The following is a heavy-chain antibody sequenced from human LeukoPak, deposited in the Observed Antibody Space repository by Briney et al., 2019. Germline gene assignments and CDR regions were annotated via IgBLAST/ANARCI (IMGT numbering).Heavy chain of an antibody. CDR1: GGSFSGYY. J-gene: IGHJ4*02. V-gene: IGHV4-34*01. CDR2: INHSGST. CDR3: ARDSDYYSSGWSPWDY. Sequence: SETLSLTCAVYGGSFSGYYWSWIRQPPGKGLEWIGEINHSGSTNYNPSLKSRVTISVDTSKNQFSLKLSSVTAADTALYYCARDSDYYSSGWSPWDYWGQGTLVTVSS. D-gene: IGHD6-19*01.